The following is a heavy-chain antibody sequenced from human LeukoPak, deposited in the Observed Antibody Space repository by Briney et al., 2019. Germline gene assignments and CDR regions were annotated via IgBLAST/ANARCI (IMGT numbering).Heavy chain of an antibody. V-gene: IGHV1-69*04. J-gene: IGHJ3*02. D-gene: IGHD2-15*01. Sequence: GLXWRXXXXPILRLAHYAQKFQGRLTITAHKSTRTAYMELSSLRSEDTAVYYCARGYCSGGSCPQGGAFDIWGQGTMVTVSS. CDR3: ARGYCSGGSCPQGGAFDI. CDR2: XXPILRLA.